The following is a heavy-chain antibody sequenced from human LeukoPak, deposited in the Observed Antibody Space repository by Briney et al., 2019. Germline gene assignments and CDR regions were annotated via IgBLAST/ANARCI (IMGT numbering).Heavy chain of an antibody. CDR3: ARDPRLGFYDITTGYSHYFDS. V-gene: IGHV3-21*01. CDR1: GFTFSSYS. D-gene: IGHD3-9*01. Sequence: PGGSLRLSCAASGFTFSSYSMNWVRQAPGQGLEWVSSISSSSSYINYAGSVKGRFTISRDNAKNSLYLQMNSLRAEDTAVYYCARDPRLGFYDITTGYSHYFDSWGQGTLVTVSS. J-gene: IGHJ4*02. CDR2: ISSSSSYI.